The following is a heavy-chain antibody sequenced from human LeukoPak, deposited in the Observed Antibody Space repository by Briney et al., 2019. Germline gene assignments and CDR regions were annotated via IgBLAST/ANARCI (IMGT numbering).Heavy chain of an antibody. CDR3: ARGGGGTIPFDY. Sequence: GGSLRLSCAASGFTFSTYWMSWVRQAPGKGLEWVANIKQDGSNKYYVDSVKGRFTISRDNAKNSLFPQMNSLTAEDTAVYYCARGGGGTIPFDYWGQGTLVTVSS. CDR1: GFTFSTYW. J-gene: IGHJ4*02. V-gene: IGHV3-7*04. CDR2: IKQDGSNK. D-gene: IGHD2-15*01.